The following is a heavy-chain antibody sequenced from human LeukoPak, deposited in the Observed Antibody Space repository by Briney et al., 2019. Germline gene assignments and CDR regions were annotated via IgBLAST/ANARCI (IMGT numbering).Heavy chain of an antibody. CDR1: GYTFTGYY. Sequence: VASVKVSCKASGYTFTGYYMHWVRQAPGQGLEWMGWINPNSGGTNYAQKFQGRVTMTRDTSISTAYMELSRLRSDDTAVYYCARDYYDSSGYLRDYWGQGTLVTVSS. V-gene: IGHV1-2*02. D-gene: IGHD3-22*01. J-gene: IGHJ4*02. CDR2: INPNSGGT. CDR3: ARDYYDSSGYLRDY.